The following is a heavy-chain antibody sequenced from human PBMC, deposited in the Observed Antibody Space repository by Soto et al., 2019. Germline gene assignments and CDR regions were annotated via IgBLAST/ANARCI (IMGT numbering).Heavy chain of an antibody. V-gene: IGHV1-18*01. D-gene: IGHD3-10*01. J-gene: IGHJ4*02. Sequence: QVLLVQSGAEVKKPGASLKVSCKASGYTFTSFGISWVRQAPGQGLEWMGWINIHKGNANYAQKVQGRVNMTTDTSTITAYMEPMNMRSDDTAVYYCAGVGAYHYGATGYMAYVDYWGQGTLVIVSS. CDR3: AGVGAYHYGATGYMAYVDY. CDR2: INIHKGNA. CDR1: GYTFTSFG.